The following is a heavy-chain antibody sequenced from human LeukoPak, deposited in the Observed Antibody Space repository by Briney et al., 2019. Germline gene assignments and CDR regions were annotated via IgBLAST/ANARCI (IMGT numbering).Heavy chain of an antibody. J-gene: IGHJ4*02. CDR1: GFTFSSYA. CDR3: AKDTAFAYGYDRVDN. V-gene: IGHV3-23*01. Sequence: GGSLRLSCAASGFTFSSYAMNWVRQAPGKGLEWVSALSGSGGSPYYADSVKGRFTISRDRSKNTLYLQMNSLRAEDTAVYYCAKDTAFAYGYDRVDNWGQGTLVTVSS. D-gene: IGHD5-18*01. CDR2: LSGSGGSP.